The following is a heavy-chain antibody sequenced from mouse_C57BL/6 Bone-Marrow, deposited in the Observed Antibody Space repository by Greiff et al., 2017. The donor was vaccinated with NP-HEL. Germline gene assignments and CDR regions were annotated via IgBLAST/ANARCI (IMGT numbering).Heavy chain of an antibody. CDR3: ARGAYHYAMDY. V-gene: IGHV1-64*01. CDR2: IHPNSGST. J-gene: IGHJ4*01. Sequence: VQLQQPGAELVKPGASVKLSCKASGYTFTSYWMHWVKQRPGQGLEWIGMIHPNSGSTNYNEKFKSKATLTVDKSSSTAYMQLSSLTSEDSAVYYCARGAYHYAMDYWGQGTSVTVSS. CDR1: GYTFTSYW. D-gene: IGHD2-10*01.